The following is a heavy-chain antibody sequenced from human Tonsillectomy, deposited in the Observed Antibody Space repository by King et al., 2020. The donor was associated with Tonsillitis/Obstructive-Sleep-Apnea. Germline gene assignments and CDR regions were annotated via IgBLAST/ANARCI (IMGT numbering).Heavy chain of an antibody. D-gene: IGHD1-26*01. J-gene: IGHJ4*02. CDR2: ISYDGSNK. Sequence: QLVQSGGGVVQPGRSLRLSCAASGFTFSSYAMLWVRQAPGKGLEWVAVISYDGSNKYYADSVKGRFTISRDNSKNTLYLQMNSLRAEDTAVYYCASARFPPRYSGSYYGEDYWGQGTLVTVSS. CDR1: GFTFSSYA. V-gene: IGHV3-30*04. CDR3: ASARFPPRYSGSYYGEDY.